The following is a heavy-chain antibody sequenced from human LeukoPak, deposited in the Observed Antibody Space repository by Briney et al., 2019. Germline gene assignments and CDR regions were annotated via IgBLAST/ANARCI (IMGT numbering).Heavy chain of an antibody. Sequence: AGSLSLSCAVSGFIFSNYAMNWVRQAPGKGLEWVSAISGSGDSTYYADSVKGRFTISRDNSKNTLSLQMNSLRAEDTAVYYCAKDHDYYASGPIWGQGTMVTVSS. D-gene: IGHD3-10*01. V-gene: IGHV3-23*01. J-gene: IGHJ3*02. CDR2: ISGSGDST. CDR1: GFIFSNYA. CDR3: AKDHDYYASGPI.